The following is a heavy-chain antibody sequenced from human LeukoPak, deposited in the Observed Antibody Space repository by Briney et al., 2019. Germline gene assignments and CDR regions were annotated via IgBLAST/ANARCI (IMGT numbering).Heavy chain of an antibody. CDR2: IYPGDSDT. V-gene: IGHV5-51*01. D-gene: IGHD5-12*01. CDR1: GYSFTSYW. CDR3: ARLRRVVATIGEGYFDY. J-gene: IGHJ4*02. Sequence: HGESLKISCKGSGYSFTSYWIGWVRQMPGKGLEWMGIIYPGDSDTRYSPSFQGQVTISADKSISTAYLQWSSLKASDTAMYYCARLRRVVATIGEGYFDYWGQGTLVTVSS.